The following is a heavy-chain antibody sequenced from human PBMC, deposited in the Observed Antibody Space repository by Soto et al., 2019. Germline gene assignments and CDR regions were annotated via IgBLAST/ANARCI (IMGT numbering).Heavy chain of an antibody. CDR1: GGSISTVDYW. D-gene: IGHD7-27*01. V-gene: IGHV4-30-4*01. J-gene: IGHJ4*02. Sequence: SETLSLTCTVSGGSISTVDYWWSWIRQSPDMGLEWIGHIYDGGRTYNNPSLESRVTMSVDTSKSQLSLTLSSVSAADTAVYYCARGPSGDKVDSWGQGTLVTVSP. CDR3: ARGPSGDKVDS. CDR2: IYDGGRT.